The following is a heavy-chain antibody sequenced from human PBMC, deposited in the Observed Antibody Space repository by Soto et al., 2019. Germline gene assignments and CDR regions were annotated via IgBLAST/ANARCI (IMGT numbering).Heavy chain of an antibody. CDR2: INPRGGSA. J-gene: IGHJ5*02. Sequence: QVQLVQSGAEVKKPGASVKVSCKASGYTFANYYINWVRQAPGQGLEWMGVINPRGGSARYTQKSQGRATMPRDTSTSTVYMDLSSLRSEDTAMYYCAIDPRLGDCYTTTCYSEAWFDPWGQGTRVTVSS. CDR3: AIDPRLGDCYTTTCYSEAWFDP. D-gene: IGHD2-2*01. V-gene: IGHV1-46*03. CDR1: GYTFANYY.